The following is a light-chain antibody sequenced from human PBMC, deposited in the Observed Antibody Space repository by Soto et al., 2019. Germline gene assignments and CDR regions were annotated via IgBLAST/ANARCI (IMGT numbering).Light chain of an antibody. CDR2: GAS. Sequence: EIVLTQSPGTLALSPGERATLSCRASQSVSSSYLVWYQQKPGQAPRLLIYGASSRATGIPDRFSGSGSGTDFTLTISRLEPEDFAVYYCQQYGSSIITFGQGTRLEIK. CDR3: QQYGSSIIT. J-gene: IGKJ5*01. CDR1: QSVSSSY. V-gene: IGKV3-20*01.